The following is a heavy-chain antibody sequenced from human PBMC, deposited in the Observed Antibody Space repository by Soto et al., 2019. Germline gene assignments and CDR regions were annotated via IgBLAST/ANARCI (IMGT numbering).Heavy chain of an antibody. V-gene: IGHV3-23*01. J-gene: IGHJ4*02. D-gene: IGHD1-26*01. CDR1: GFTFSSYA. CDR3: AKDREGATLYDY. Sequence: GGSLRLSCAASGFTFSSYAMSWVRQAPGKGLEWVSAISGSGGSTYYADSVKGRSTISRDNSKNTLYLQMNSLRAEDTAVYYCAKDREGATLYDYWGQGTLVTVSS. CDR2: ISGSGGST.